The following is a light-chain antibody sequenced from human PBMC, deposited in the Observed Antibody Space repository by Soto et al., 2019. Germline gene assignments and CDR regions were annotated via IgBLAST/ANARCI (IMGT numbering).Light chain of an antibody. CDR3: QQYGSPKFT. Sequence: EIVLTQSPGTLSLSPGQRATLSCRASQSVSSSYLAWYQRKPGQAHRLLIYGASSRATGIPDRFSGSVSRTDFTLTISTLEPEDFAVYYCQQYGSPKFTFGPGTKVDIK. CDR1: QSVSSSY. V-gene: IGKV3-20*01. J-gene: IGKJ3*01. CDR2: GAS.